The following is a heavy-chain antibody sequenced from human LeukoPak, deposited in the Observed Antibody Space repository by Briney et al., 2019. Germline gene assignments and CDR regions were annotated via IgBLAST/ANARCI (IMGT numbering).Heavy chain of an antibody. CDR3: ARGRYSSGWYFNYYYYYMDV. J-gene: IGHJ6*03. D-gene: IGHD6-19*01. V-gene: IGHV4-34*01. Sequence: SETLSLTCTVSGGSISSYYWSWIRQPPGKGLEWIGEINHSGSTNYNPSLKSRVTISVDTSKNQFSLKLSSVTAADTAVYYCARGRYSSGWYFNYYYYYMDVWGKGTTVTVSS. CDR2: INHSGST. CDR1: GGSISSYY.